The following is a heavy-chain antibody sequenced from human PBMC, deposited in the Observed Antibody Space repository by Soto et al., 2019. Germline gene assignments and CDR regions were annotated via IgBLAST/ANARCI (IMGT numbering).Heavy chain of an antibody. J-gene: IGHJ6*02. CDR1: GYSFTSYW. CDR3: ARHGHPLWFGEGGSAYYYYGMDV. Sequence: PGESLKISCKGSGYSFTSYWIGWVRQMPGKGLEWMGIIYPGDSDTRYSPSFQGQVTISADKSISTAYLQWSSLKASDTAMYYCARHGHPLWFGEGGSAYYYYGMDVWGQGTTVTVSS. V-gene: IGHV5-51*01. CDR2: IYPGDSDT. D-gene: IGHD3-10*01.